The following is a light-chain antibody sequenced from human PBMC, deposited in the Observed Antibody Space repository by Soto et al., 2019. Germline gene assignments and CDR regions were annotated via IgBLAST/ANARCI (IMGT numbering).Light chain of an antibody. J-gene: IGKJ4*01. CDR2: AAS. CDR3: QQLISYPLT. CDR1: EDISSY. Sequence: IQLTQSPPSLSASVGDRVTITCRASEDISSYLAWYQQKPGKAPKLLIYAASTLQSGVPSRFRGSESGTDFTLTDSSLQPEDFATYYCQQLISYPLTFGGGTKVDIK. V-gene: IGKV1-9*01.